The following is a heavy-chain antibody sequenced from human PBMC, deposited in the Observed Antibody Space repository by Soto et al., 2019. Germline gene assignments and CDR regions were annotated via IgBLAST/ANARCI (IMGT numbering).Heavy chain of an antibody. Sequence: PSETLSLTCSVSGSSINSNLYHWGWIRHSPGKGLEWIGSIHNTGNIFYNPSLKSRVTLSIDTSQSHFSLHLSSVTAADTAVYFCARLCTGNYIMYHWGPGTLVTVSS. CDR3: ARLCTGNYIMYH. CDR1: GSSINSNLYH. CDR2: IHNTGNI. J-gene: IGHJ5*02. D-gene: IGHD1-7*01. V-gene: IGHV4-39*02.